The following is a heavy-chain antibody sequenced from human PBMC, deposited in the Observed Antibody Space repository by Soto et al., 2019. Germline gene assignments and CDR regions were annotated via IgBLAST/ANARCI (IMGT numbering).Heavy chain of an antibody. J-gene: IGHJ2*01. D-gene: IGHD4-4*01. Sequence: QVQLVESGGGVVQPGRSLRLSCAASGFTFSSYALHWVRQVPGKGLAWVAVISYAGGNKYYADSVKGRFTITRDNSKNTLSMQMNSLRTDDTAVYYCARPLWRDDYNWGYFDLWGRGTQVTVSS. V-gene: IGHV3-30-3*01. CDR1: GFTFSSYA. CDR2: ISYAGGNK. CDR3: ARPLWRDDYNWGYFDL.